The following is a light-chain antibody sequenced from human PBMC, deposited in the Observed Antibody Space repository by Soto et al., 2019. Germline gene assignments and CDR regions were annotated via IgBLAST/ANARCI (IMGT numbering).Light chain of an antibody. V-gene: IGKV1-12*01. Sequence: DIQMTQSPSSVSASVGDRVTITCRASQDISSRLAWYQQKPGKAPNLLIYGASSLQSGVTSRFSGSGSGTEFTLTISSLQREDFATYYCQQANSFPHTFGQGTKLEIK. J-gene: IGKJ2*01. CDR2: GAS. CDR1: QDISSR. CDR3: QQANSFPHT.